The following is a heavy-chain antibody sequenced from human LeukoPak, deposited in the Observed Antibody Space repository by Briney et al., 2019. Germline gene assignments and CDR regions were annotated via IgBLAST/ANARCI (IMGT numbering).Heavy chain of an antibody. D-gene: IGHD2-21*01. CDR2: ISYDGSNK. CDR1: GFTFSSYG. V-gene: IGHV3-30*03. Sequence: PGGSLRLSCAASGFTFSSYGMHWVRQAPGKGLEWVAIISYDGSNKYYADSVKGRFTISRDNSKDTLYLQMNSLRAEDAAVYYCARGYSSDNWGQGTLVTVSS. CDR3: ARGYSSDN. J-gene: IGHJ4*02.